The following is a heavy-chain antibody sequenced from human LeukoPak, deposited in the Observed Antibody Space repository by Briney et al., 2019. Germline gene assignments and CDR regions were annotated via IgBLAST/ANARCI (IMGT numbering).Heavy chain of an antibody. CDR3: ARDPYCSSTSCGDY. D-gene: IGHD2-2*01. V-gene: IGHV3-21*01. Sequence: PGGSLRLSCAASGFTFSNYSMNWVRQAPGKGLEWVSSISSSSSYIYYADSVKGRFTISRDNAKNSLYLQMNSLRAEDTAVYYCARDPYCSSTSCGDYWGQGTLVTVSS. CDR2: ISSSSSYI. CDR1: GFTFSNYS. J-gene: IGHJ4*02.